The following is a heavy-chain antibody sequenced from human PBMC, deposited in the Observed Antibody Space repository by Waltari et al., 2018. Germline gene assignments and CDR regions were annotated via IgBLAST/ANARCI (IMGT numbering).Heavy chain of an antibody. J-gene: IGHJ4*02. Sequence: EVQPLESGGDLVQPGGSLRLSCAAPGITFSTYAINWVRLAPGTGLEWVSGITVGDDTYYADSVRGRFTISRDTSKDTVYLQMNGLRADDTALYYCATPFYNWDDPLHSWGQGTLVTVSS. CDR1: GITFSTYA. V-gene: IGHV3-23*01. D-gene: IGHD1-20*01. CDR2: ITVGDDT. CDR3: ATPFYNWDDPLHS.